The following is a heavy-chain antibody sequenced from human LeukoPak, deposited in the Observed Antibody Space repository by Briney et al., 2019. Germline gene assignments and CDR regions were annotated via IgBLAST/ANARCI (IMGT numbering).Heavy chain of an antibody. J-gene: IGHJ5*02. D-gene: IGHD3-10*01. CDR1: GGTFSSYA. CDR2: IIPILGIA. Sequence: GASVKVSCKASGGTFSSYAISWVRQAPGQGLEWMGRIIPILGIANYAQKFQGRVTITADKSTSTAYMELSSLRSEDTAVYYCARESGGDLFEVIASSFDPWGQGTLVTVSS. CDR3: ARESGGDLFEVIASSFDP. V-gene: IGHV1-69*04.